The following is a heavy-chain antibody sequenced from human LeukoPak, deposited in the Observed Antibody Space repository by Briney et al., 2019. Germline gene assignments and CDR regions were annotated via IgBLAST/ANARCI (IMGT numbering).Heavy chain of an antibody. CDR1: NASIATSSYY. CDR3: ARRQRYPYYFNS. CDR2: IYYSGTT. V-gene: IGHV4-39*01. Sequence: PSETLSLTCTVSNASIATSSYYWGWIRQPPGKGLEWIRNIYYSGTTNYNPSLKGRVAFFLDTSKNQFSLKLTSVTAADTAVYYCARRQRYPYYFNSWGQGTLVTVSS. D-gene: IGHD2-2*01. J-gene: IGHJ4*02.